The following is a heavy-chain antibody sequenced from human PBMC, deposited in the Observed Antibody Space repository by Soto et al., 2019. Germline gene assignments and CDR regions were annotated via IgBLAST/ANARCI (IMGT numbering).Heavy chain of an antibody. D-gene: IGHD3-16*01. J-gene: IGHJ6*02. CDR1: GYIFVNYG. CDR2: ISPYPGNI. Sequence: QVQLVQSGDEVKKPGPSVKVSCKASGYIFVNYGIAWVRQAPGQGLEWMGWISPYPGNIHSASKVQRRLTMTTDTSSSTAYMDLGSLTSDDTAVYYCVMVDNYVTPTPQDVWGQGTTVTVSS. V-gene: IGHV1-18*01. CDR3: VMVDNYVTPTPQDV.